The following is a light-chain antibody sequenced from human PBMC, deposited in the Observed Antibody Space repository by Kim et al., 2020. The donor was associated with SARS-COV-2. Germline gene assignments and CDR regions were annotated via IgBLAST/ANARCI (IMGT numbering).Light chain of an antibody. J-gene: IGKJ4*01. V-gene: IGKV3-20*01. Sequence: PGERATLSCRASQSVSSSYLSWYQQKPGQAPRRLIYGASTGAAGIPDRFSGSESGTDFTLTISRLEPEDFAVYYCQQYGSSPLLTFGGGTKVDIK. CDR1: QSVSSSY. CDR2: GAS. CDR3: QQYGSSPLLT.